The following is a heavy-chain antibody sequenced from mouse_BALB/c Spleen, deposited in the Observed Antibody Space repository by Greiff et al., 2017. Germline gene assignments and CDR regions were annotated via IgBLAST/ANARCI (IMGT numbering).Heavy chain of an antibody. CDR2: ISSGGST. CDR1: GFTFSSYA. V-gene: IGHV5-6-5*01. Sequence: EVKLVESGGGLVKPGGSLKLSCAASGFTFSSYAMSWVRQTPEKRLEWVASISSGGSTYYPDSVKGRFTISRDNARNILYLQMSSLRSEATAMYYCAREGTTVVAYYAMDYWGQGTSVTVSS. D-gene: IGHD1-1*01. CDR3: AREGTTVVAYYAMDY. J-gene: IGHJ4*01.